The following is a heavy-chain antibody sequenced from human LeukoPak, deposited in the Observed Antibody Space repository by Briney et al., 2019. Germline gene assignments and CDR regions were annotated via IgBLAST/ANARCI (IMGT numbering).Heavy chain of an antibody. CDR2: ISAYNGNT. V-gene: IGHV1-18*01. CDR3: ARDQVVLAAALLNFDY. Sequence: ASVTVSCKASGYTFTSYGISWVRQAPGQGLEWMGWISAYNGNTNYAQKLQGRVTMTTDTSTSTGYMELRSLRSDDTAVYYCARDQVVLAAALLNFDYWGQGTLVSVSS. D-gene: IGHD6-13*01. CDR1: GYTFTSYG. J-gene: IGHJ4*02.